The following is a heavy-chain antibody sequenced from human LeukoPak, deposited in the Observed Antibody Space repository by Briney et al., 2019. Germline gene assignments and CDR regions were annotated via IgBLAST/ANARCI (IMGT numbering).Heavy chain of an antibody. CDR3: ARAYGSGSYYTTPYYYMDV. Sequence: SETLSLTCTVSGGSMSSNYWSWIRQPPGKGLEWIGYIYYSGSTNYNPSLKSRVTISVDTSKNQFSLKLSSVTAADTAVYYCARAYGSGSYYTTPYYYMDVWGKGTTVTVSS. CDR2: IYYSGST. J-gene: IGHJ6*03. CDR1: GGSMSSNY. V-gene: IGHV4-59*01. D-gene: IGHD3-10*01.